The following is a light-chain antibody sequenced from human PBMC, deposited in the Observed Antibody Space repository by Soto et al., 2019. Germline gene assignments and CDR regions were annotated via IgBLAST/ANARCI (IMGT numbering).Light chain of an antibody. J-gene: IGKJ4*01. CDR3: QQFNTYPLT. V-gene: IGKV1-13*02. Sequence: AIQLTHSPSSLSASVGDRVASTCXASQGISSALAWYQQKPGKAPELLIYDASSLESGVPSRFSGSGSGTDFTLTISSLQPEDFATYYCQQFNTYPLTFGGGTKVDI. CDR1: QGISSA. CDR2: DAS.